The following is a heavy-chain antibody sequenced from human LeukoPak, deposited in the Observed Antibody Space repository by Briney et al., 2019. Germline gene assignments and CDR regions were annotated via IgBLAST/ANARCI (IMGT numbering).Heavy chain of an antibody. CDR1: GFTFSSYS. CDR2: ISSSSSYI. J-gene: IGHJ6*02. Sequence: GGSLRLSCAASGFTFSSYSMNWVRQAPGKGLEWVSSISSSSSYIYYADSVKGRFTISRDNAKNSLYLQMNSLRAEDTAVYYCARDSARENYYYGMDVWGQGTTVTVSS. CDR3: ARDSARENYYYGMDV. V-gene: IGHV3-21*01.